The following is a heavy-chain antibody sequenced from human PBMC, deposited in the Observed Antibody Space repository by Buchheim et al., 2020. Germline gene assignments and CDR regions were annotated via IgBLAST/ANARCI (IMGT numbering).Heavy chain of an antibody. CDR3: AKDGGPPQLLLWFGGYGMDV. J-gene: IGHJ6*02. Sequence: EVQLVESGGGLVQPGGSLRLSCAASGFTFSSYAMSWVRQAPGKGLEWVSAISGSGGSTYYAASVKGRFTISRDNSKNTLYLQMNSLRAEDTAVYYCAKDGGPPQLLLWFGGYGMDVWGQGTT. CDR1: GFTFSSYA. V-gene: IGHV3-23*04. D-gene: IGHD3-10*01. CDR2: ISGSGGST.